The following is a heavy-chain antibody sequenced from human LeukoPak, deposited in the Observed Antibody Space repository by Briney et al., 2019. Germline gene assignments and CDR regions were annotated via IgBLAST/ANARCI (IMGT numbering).Heavy chain of an antibody. CDR1: GGTFSSYA. D-gene: IGHD3-22*01. CDR3: ARGGDYYDSSGYYLADY. V-gene: IGHV1-69*13. Sequence: SVKVSCKASGGTFSSYAISWVRPAPGQGREWMGGIIPIFGTANYAQKFQGRVTITADESTSTAYMELSSLRSEDTAVYYCARGGDYYDSSGYYLADYWGQGTLVTVSS. CDR2: IIPIFGTA. J-gene: IGHJ4*02.